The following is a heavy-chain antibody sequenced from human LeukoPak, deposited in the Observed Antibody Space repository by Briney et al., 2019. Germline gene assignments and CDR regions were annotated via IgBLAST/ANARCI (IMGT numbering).Heavy chain of an antibody. J-gene: IGHJ3*02. D-gene: IGHD2-15*01. Sequence: GGSLRLSCAASGFTFTSSWMTWVRQAPGKGLEWVANIKQGGGEKYYVDSVKGRFTSSRDNAKNSLYLQMNSLRAEDTAVYYCARVGYCSGGSCLLGAFDIWGQGTMVTVSS. CDR1: GFTFTSSW. V-gene: IGHV3-7*05. CDR2: IKQGGGEK. CDR3: ARVGYCSGGSCLLGAFDI.